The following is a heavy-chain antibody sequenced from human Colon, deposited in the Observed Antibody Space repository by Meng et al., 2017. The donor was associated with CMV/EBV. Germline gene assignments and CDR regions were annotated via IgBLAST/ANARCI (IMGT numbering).Heavy chain of an antibody. Sequence: FNNYNKKEVRQAAGKGLESMGWMTPDSGKTGYVQKFQGRVTMTRDTSISTAYMELSSLRYEDTGVYYCTRGRQIPPGYCTSATCPDYWGQGTLVTVSS. CDR1: FNNYN. V-gene: IGHV1-8*01. CDR3: TRGRQIPPGYCTSATCPDY. CDR2: MTPDSGKT. J-gene: IGHJ4*02. D-gene: IGHD2-2*01.